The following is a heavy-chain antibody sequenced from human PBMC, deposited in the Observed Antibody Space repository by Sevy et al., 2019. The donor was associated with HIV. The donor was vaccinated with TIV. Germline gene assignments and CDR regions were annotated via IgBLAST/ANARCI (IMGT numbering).Heavy chain of an antibody. Sequence: GGSLRLSCRVSGISFTTSGMHWVRQAPGKGLEWVAIIWSDGAYQYHGDSVKGRFTISRDNSKNTLYLQMNSLRVEDTAVYYCARGGYYYDNAAYYAFDSWGQGTLVTVSS. V-gene: IGHV3-33*08. CDR2: IWSDGAYQ. CDR1: GISFTTSG. J-gene: IGHJ4*02. CDR3: ARGGYYYDNAAYYAFDS. D-gene: IGHD3-22*01.